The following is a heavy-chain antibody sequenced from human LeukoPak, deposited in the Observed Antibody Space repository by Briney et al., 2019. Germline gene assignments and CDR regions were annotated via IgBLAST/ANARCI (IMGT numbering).Heavy chain of an antibody. CDR2: INERGTDS. V-gene: IGHV3-74*03. J-gene: IGHJ4*02. CDR1: GFTFSGHW. CDR3: AKDGGPLTMVRGAFDY. D-gene: IGHD3-10*01. Sequence: PGGSLRLSCTASGFTFSGHWIHWVRQPPGMGLVWVSRINERGTDSMYAESVKGRFTISRDNAKNSLYLQMNSLRAEDTALYYCAKDGGPLTMVRGAFDYWGQGTLVTVSS.